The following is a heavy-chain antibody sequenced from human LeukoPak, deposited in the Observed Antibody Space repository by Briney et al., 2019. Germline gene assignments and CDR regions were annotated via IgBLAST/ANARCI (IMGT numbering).Heavy chain of an antibody. CDR1: EFTFSSYS. D-gene: IGHD4-17*01. CDR3: ARADDYGDYLPDY. Sequence: GGSLRLSCAASEFTFSSYSMNWVRQAPGKGLEWVSYITNSGNSKSYADSVKGRFTISRDNTKSSLYPQMNGLRAEDTAVYYCARADDYGDYLPDYWGQGTLVTVSS. CDR2: ITNSGNSK. J-gene: IGHJ4*02. V-gene: IGHV3-48*01.